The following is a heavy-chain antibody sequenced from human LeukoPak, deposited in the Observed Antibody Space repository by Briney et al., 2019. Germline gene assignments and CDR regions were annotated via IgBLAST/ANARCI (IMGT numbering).Heavy chain of an antibody. V-gene: IGHV3-48*01. Sequence: GGSLRLSCAVSGLTFSSHSMNWVRQAPGKGLEWLSHISSSSSTIYYADSVKGRFTISRDNSKNTLYLQMNSLRAEDTAVYYCAKAPVTTCRGAYCYPFDYWGQGTLVTVSS. CDR1: GLTFSSHS. CDR2: ISSSSSTI. D-gene: IGHD2-21*01. CDR3: AKAPVTTCRGAYCYPFDY. J-gene: IGHJ4*02.